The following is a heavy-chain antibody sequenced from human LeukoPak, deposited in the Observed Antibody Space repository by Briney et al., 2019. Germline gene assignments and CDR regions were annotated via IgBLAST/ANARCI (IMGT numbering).Heavy chain of an antibody. J-gene: IGHJ6*03. V-gene: IGHV4-34*01. CDR2: INHSGST. D-gene: IGHD2-15*01. CDR1: GGSFSGYY. Sequence: SETLSLTCAVYGGSFSGYYWSWIRQPPGKGLEWIGEINHSGSTNYNPSLKSRVTISVDTSKNQFSLKLSSVTAADTAVYYCARGRCSGGSCYSAYYYYMDVWGKGTTVTVSS. CDR3: ARGRCSGGSCYSAYYYYMDV.